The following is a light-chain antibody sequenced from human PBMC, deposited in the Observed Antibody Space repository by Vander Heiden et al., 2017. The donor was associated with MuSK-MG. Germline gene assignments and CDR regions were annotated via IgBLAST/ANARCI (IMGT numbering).Light chain of an antibody. CDR1: DSDIGGYKY. V-gene: IGLV2-11*01. CDR2: DVT. Sequence: QSPLTQPRSVSGSPGPSVTISCAGTDSDIGGYKYVSWYRQNPGKAPKLVIYDVTKRPAGVPGRFSGSKSGNTASLTISGLQEEEEDDYYCCSYAGSYTGVFGGGTKLTVL. J-gene: IGLJ3*02. CDR3: CSYAGSYTGV.